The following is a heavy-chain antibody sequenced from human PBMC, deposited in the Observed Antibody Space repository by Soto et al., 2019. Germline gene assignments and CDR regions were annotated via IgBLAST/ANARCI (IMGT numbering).Heavy chain of an antibody. CDR2: IYYIGST. CDR3: ARDLQYSRLFYGMDV. D-gene: IGHD6-13*01. V-gene: IGHV4-31*03. CDR1: GGSISSGGYF. J-gene: IGHJ6*02. Sequence: QVQLQESGPGLVKPSQTLSLTCTVSGGSISSGGYFWSWIRQHPGKGLEWIGYIYYIGSTYYNPSLKSRVTIALDTSKNQFSLKLTSVTAADTAVYYCARDLQYSRLFYGMDVWGQGTTVTVSS.